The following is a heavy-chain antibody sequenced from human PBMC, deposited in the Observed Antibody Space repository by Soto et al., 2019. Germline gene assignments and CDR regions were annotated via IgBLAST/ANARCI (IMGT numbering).Heavy chain of an antibody. CDR1: GFTFSSYA. J-gene: IGHJ4*02. D-gene: IGHD3-10*01. V-gene: IGHV3-23*01. Sequence: PGGSLRLSCAASGFTFSSYAMSWVRQAPGKGLEWVSAISGSGGSTYYADSVKGRFTISRDNSKNTLYLQMNSLRAEDTAVYYCARGLLWFGESLQHQFDYWGQGTLVTVSS. CDR3: ARGLLWFGESLQHQFDY. CDR2: ISGSGGST.